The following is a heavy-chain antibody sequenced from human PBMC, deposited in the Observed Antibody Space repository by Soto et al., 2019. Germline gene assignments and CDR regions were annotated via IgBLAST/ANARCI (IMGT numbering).Heavy chain of an antibody. Sequence: EVQLLESGGGLVQPGGSLRLSCAASGSTFSSYAMSWVRQAPGKGLEWVSAISGSGGSTYYADSVKGRFTISRDNSKNTLYLQMNSLRAEDTAVYYCAKTRQTNSGGDYPTEDAFDIWGQGTMVTVSS. CDR2: ISGSGGST. J-gene: IGHJ3*02. V-gene: IGHV3-23*01. D-gene: IGHD4-17*01. CDR3: AKTRQTNSGGDYPTEDAFDI. CDR1: GSTFSSYA.